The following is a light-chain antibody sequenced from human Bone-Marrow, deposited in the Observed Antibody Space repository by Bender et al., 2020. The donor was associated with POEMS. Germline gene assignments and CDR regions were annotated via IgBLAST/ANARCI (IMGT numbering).Light chain of an antibody. CDR2: DVS. CDR3: SSYAGSNNPWV. Sequence: QSALTQPASVSGSPGQSITISCTGTSSDVGTYNFVSWYQQHPGKAPKLIIYDVSDRPSGVSHRFSGSKSGFTASLTISGLQAEDEADYYCSSYAGSNNPWVFGGGTKLTVL. J-gene: IGLJ3*02. CDR1: SSDVGTYNF. V-gene: IGLV2-14*03.